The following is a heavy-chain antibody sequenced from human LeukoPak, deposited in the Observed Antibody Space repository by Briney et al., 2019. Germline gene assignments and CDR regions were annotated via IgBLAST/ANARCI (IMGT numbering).Heavy chain of an antibody. V-gene: IGHV1-2*02. J-gene: IGHJ5*02. CDR1: GYTFTGYY. Sequence: ASVKVSCKASGYTFTGYYMHWVRQAPGQGLEWMGWINPNSGGTNYAQKFQGRVTLTRDTSITTTYMELSRLRSDDTAVYYCAGGCSGGNHDSWNWFDPWGQGTLVTVSS. CDR2: INPNSGGT. CDR3: AGGCSGGNHDSWNWFDP. D-gene: IGHD2-15*01.